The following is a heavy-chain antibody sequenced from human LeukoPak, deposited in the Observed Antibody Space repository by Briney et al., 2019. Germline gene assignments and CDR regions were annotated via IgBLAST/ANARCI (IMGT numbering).Heavy chain of an antibody. Sequence: SETLSLTCTVSGGSISSSSYYWGWIRQPPGKGLEWIGSIYYSGSTYYNPSLKSRVTISVDTSKNQFSLKLSSVTAADTAVYYCARDRGYYGSGSYARRAYYYYYGMDVWGQGTTVTVSS. CDR3: ARDRGYYGSGSYARRAYYYYYGMDV. CDR1: GGSISSSSYY. J-gene: IGHJ6*02. V-gene: IGHV4-39*02. D-gene: IGHD3-10*01. CDR2: IYYSGST.